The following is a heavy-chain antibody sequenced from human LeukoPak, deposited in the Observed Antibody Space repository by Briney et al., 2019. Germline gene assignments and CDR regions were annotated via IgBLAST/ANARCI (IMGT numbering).Heavy chain of an antibody. CDR3: ARTGGTNRGIDY. CDR2: ISSNGGST. CDR1: GFTFSSYA. D-gene: IGHD1-14*01. J-gene: IGHJ4*02. Sequence: GGSLRLSCSASGFTFSSYAMHWVRQAPGKGLEYVSAISSNGGSTYYADSVKGRFTISRDNAKNTLFLQMSSLRAEDTAVYYCARTGGTNRGIDYWGQGSLVTVSS. V-gene: IGHV3-64*04.